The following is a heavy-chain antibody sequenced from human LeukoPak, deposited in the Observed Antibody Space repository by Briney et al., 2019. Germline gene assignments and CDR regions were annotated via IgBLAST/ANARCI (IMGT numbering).Heavy chain of an antibody. CDR2: ITGDCNYI. CDR1: GFTFNDYT. D-gene: IGHD6-13*01. J-gene: IGHJ1*01. Sequence: KPGGSLRLSCAASGFTFNDYTMTLVRQAPGKGLEWVSSITGDCNYIFYADSVKGRFTISRDNAENSLFLQMNSLRAEDTAVYYCAPYSSNWYVYFQHWGQGTLVTVSS. CDR3: APYSSNWYVYFQH. V-gene: IGHV3-21*01.